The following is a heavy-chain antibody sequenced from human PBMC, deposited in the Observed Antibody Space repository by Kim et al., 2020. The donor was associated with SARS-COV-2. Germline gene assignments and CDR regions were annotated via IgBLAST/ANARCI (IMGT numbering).Heavy chain of an antibody. CDR1: GFTFSSYG. D-gene: IGHD1-26*01. J-gene: IGHJ4*02. CDR2: IWYDGSNK. V-gene: IGHV3-33*06. CDR3: AKDPSYYPPFSFDY. Sequence: GGSLRLSCAASGFTFSSYGMHWVRQAPGKGLEWVAVIWYDGSNKYYADSVKGRFTISRDNSKNTLYLQMNSLRAEDTAVYYCAKDPSYYPPFSFDYWGQGTLVTVSS.